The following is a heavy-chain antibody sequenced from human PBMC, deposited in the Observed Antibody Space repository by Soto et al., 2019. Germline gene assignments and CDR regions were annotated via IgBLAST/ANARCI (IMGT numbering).Heavy chain of an antibody. J-gene: IGHJ4*02. CDR1: GYTFTDYF. CDR2: INAGTGNT. V-gene: IGHV1-18*04. CDR3: AIDLTPTYYYDSSGSGY. Sequence: ASVKVSCKASGYTFTDYFMTWMRQAPGQRLEWMGWINAGTGNTKYSQKLQGRVTITTATSTSTAYMQLRSLRSEDTAVYYCAIDLTPTYYYDSSGSGYWGQGTLVTVSS. D-gene: IGHD3-22*01.